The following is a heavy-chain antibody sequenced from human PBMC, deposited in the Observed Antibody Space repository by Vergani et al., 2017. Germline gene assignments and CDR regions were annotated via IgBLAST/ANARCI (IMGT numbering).Heavy chain of an antibody. CDR1: GFTSSYYG. CDR3: ATKSCGTPGCQIGYFRE. CDR2: ISYDGTQK. V-gene: IGHV3-30*03. Sequence: QVHLVESGGGVVQPGRSLRLSCVVSGFTSSYYGMHWVRQAPGKGLEWVAVISYDGTQKYYADSVKGRFTISRDNSKSTLYLQMNSLRTEDTXVYYCATKSCGTPGCQIGYFREWGQGTLVTVSS. J-gene: IGHJ1*01. D-gene: IGHD1-1*01.